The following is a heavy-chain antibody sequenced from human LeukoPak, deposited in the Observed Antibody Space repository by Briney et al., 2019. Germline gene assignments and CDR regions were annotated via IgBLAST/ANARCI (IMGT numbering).Heavy chain of an antibody. D-gene: IGHD2-15*01. CDR2: ISYDGSNK. Sequence: GGSLRLSCAASGFTFSAYAMHWVRQAPGKGLEWVAVISYDGSNKYYADSVRGRFTISRDNSKNTLYLQMNSLRAEDTAVYYCARQTRGGYCSGGSCYRWSMDVWGKGTTVTISS. CDR1: GFTFSAYA. V-gene: IGHV3-30*04. J-gene: IGHJ6*04. CDR3: ARQTRGGYCSGGSCYRWSMDV.